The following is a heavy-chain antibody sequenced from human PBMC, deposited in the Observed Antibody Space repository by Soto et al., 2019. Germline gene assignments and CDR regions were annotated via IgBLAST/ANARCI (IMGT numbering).Heavy chain of an antibody. Sequence: RASVKVSCKASGGTFSSYAISWVRQAPGQGLEWMGGIIPIFGTANYAQKFQGRVTITADESTSTAYMELSSLRSEDTAVYYCARDLRVLYYYDSSGPLDAFDIWGQGTMVTVSS. CDR2: IIPIFGTA. J-gene: IGHJ3*02. CDR1: GGTFSSYA. D-gene: IGHD3-22*01. CDR3: ARDLRVLYYYDSSGPLDAFDI. V-gene: IGHV1-69*13.